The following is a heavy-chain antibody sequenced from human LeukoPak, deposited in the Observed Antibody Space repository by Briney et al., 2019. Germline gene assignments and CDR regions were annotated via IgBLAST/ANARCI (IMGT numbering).Heavy chain of an antibody. CDR2: IYYSGST. CDR3: ARAFSIAVAGIKAFDI. CDR1: GGSISSYY. J-gene: IGHJ3*02. Sequence: PSDTLSLTCTVSGGSISSYYWSWIRQPPGKGLEWIGYIYYSGSTNYNPSLKSRVTISVDTSKNQFSLKLSSVTAADTAVYYCARAFSIAVAGIKAFDIWGQGTMVTVSS. V-gene: IGHV4-59*07. D-gene: IGHD6-19*01.